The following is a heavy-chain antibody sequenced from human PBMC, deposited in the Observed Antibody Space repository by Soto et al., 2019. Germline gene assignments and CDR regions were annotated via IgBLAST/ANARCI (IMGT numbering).Heavy chain of an antibody. Sequence: EVQLVESGGGLVKPGGSLRLSCAASRFTFSSYNMNWVRQAPGKGLEWVSCISSDNTNIHYADSVKGRFTTSRDNARNSLYLQMNSPRVEATAVYYCARDDMLMIRGVIEHYFAMDVWGQGTTVTVSS. CDR3: ARDDMLMIRGVIEHYFAMDV. CDR2: ISSDNTNI. V-gene: IGHV3-21*02. D-gene: IGHD3-10*01. J-gene: IGHJ6*02. CDR1: RFTFSSYN.